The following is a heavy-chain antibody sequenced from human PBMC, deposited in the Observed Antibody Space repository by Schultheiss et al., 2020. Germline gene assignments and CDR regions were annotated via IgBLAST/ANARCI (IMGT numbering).Heavy chain of an antibody. CDR3: ARDTYYYDSSGYYYYYMDV. J-gene: IGHJ6*03. D-gene: IGHD3-22*01. CDR2: IHSSGST. CDR1: GGSISSYY. Sequence: SETLSLTCTVSGGSISSYYWSWIRQPPGKGLQWIGYIHSSGSTSYNPSLESRVTMSVDTSKNQFSLKLSSVTAADTAVYYCARDTYYYDSSGYYYYYMDVWGKGTTVTVSS. V-gene: IGHV4-59*12.